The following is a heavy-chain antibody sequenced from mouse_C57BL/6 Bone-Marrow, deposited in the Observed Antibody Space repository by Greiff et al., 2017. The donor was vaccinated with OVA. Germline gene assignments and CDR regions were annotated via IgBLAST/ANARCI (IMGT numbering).Heavy chain of an antibody. CDR3: AHYYGSSDY. J-gene: IGHJ2*01. Sequence: QVQLKQPGAELVKPGASVKLSCKASGYTFTSYWMHWVKQRPGQGLEWIGMIHPNSGSTNYNEKFKSKATLTVDKSSSTAYMQLSSLTSEDSAVYYCAHYYGSSDYWGQGTTLTVSS. D-gene: IGHD1-1*01. CDR2: IHPNSGST. V-gene: IGHV1-64*01. CDR1: GYTFTSYW.